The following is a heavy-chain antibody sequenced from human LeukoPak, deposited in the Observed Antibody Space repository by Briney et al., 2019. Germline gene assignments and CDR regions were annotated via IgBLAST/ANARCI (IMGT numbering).Heavy chain of an antibody. CDR2: INGDGRNI. D-gene: IGHD3-9*01. CDR3: TRDLMDYDVSTGLHHYYMDV. V-gene: IGHV3-74*01. Sequence: PGGSLRLSCVASGFTFSSYWTHWVRQDPRKGLVWVSRINGDGRNINYADSVRGRFTISRDNAKNTLCLQMNTLRVEDTAVYYCTRDLMDYDVSTGLHHYYMDVWGQGTTVTVSS. J-gene: IGHJ6*02. CDR1: GFTFSSYW.